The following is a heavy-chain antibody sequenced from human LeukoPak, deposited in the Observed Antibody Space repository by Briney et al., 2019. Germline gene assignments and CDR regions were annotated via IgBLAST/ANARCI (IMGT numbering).Heavy chain of an antibody. CDR3: AKDATPRNRLWDHFDS. Sequence: GGPLRLSCVASGFTFNIYGVSWVPQAPGKGLEWVSSVGGGDDIHYADSVKGRFTGYRDDAKNTVYLQMNSLRVEDTAIYFCAKDATPRNRLWDHFDSWGQGTLVSVSS. CDR1: GFTFNIYG. V-gene: IGHV3-23*01. CDR2: VGGGDDI. J-gene: IGHJ4*02. D-gene: IGHD2-21*01.